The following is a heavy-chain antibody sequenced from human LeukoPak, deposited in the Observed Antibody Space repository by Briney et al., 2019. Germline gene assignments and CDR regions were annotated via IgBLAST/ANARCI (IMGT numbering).Heavy chain of an antibody. D-gene: IGHD5-12*01. J-gene: IGHJ4*02. Sequence: TGGSLRLSCAASGSTLNTNDMNWVRQAPGKGLEWVSGISASSDSTYYADSVKGRFTISRDNSKNTLYLQMNSLGAADTAVYYCAKDRAGYSGARGFDCWGQGTLVTVSS. CDR1: GSTLNTND. CDR3: AKDRAGYSGARGFDC. CDR2: ISASSDST. V-gene: IGHV3-23*01.